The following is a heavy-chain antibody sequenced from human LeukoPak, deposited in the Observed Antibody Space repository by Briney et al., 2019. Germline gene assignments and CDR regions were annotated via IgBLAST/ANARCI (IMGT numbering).Heavy chain of an antibody. V-gene: IGHV4-39*07. Sequence: SETLSLTCTVSGGSISSSSSSYYWGWIRQPPGKGLEWIASIYYSGTTYYNPSLKSRVTISVDTSKNQFSLKLSSVTAADTAVYYCARDLFFWGQGTTVTVSS. D-gene: IGHD3-10*02. CDR3: ARDLFF. CDR1: GGSISSSSSSYY. CDR2: IYYSGTT. J-gene: IGHJ6*02.